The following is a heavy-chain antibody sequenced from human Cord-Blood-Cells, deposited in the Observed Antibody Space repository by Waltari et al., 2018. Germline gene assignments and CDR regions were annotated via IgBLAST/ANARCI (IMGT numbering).Heavy chain of an antibody. D-gene: IGHD2-2*02. CDR2: TYYRSKWYN. V-gene: IGHV6-1*01. CDR3: ARDRRNCSSTSCYTGAFDI. Sequence: QVQLQQSGPGLVKPSQTLSLTCAISGDSVSSNSAAWHWIRQSPSRGIEWLGRTYYRSKWYNDYAVSVKSRITINPDTSKNQFSLQLNSVTPEDTAVYYCARDRRNCSSTSCYTGAFDIWGQGTMVTVSS. CDR1: GDSVSSNSAA. J-gene: IGHJ3*02.